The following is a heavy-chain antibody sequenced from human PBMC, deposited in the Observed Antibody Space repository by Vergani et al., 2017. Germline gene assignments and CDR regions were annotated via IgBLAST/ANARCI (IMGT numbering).Heavy chain of an antibody. D-gene: IGHD3-9*01. Sequence: EVQLVESGGDLVQPGRSLRLSCTASGFTFGYYAMDWFRQAPGQGLEWVGGIRSKAYGQATIYAASVKGRFTISRDDSKSIAYLQMNNLQTEDTAMYYCARAGGDILTGYYGNFDYWGQGTLVTVSS. J-gene: IGHJ4*02. CDR2: IRSKAYGQAT. CDR1: GFTFGYYA. CDR3: ARAGGDILTGYYGNFDY. V-gene: IGHV3-49*03.